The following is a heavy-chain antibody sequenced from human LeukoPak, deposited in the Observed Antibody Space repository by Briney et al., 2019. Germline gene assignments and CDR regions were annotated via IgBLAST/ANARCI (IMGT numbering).Heavy chain of an antibody. CDR1: GFTFSSYG. J-gene: IGHJ4*02. CDR2: ISYDGSNK. Sequence: PGRSLRLSCAASGFTFSSYGMHWVRQAPGKGLEWVAVISYDGSNKYYADSVKGRFTISRDNSKNTLYLQMNSLRAEDTAVYYCAKDPGARGGTVIPFDYWGQGTLVTVSS. CDR3: AKDPGARGGTVIPFDY. V-gene: IGHV3-30*18. D-gene: IGHD4-17*01.